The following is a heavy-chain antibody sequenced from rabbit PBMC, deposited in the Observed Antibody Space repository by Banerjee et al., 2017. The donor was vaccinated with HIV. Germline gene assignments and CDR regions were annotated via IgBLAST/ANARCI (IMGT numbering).Heavy chain of an antibody. J-gene: IGHJ4*01. CDR2: IYSSSGST. D-gene: IGHD1-1*01. CDR1: GFSFSSSYW. Sequence: QSLEESGGDLVKPGASLTLTCTASGFSFSSSYWICWVRQAPGKGLEWIACIYSSSGSTYYASWAKGRFTISKTSSTTVTLQMTSLTAADTATYFCARGAGSSGYQFNLWGPGTLVTVS. CDR3: ARGAGSSGYQFNL. V-gene: IGHV1S40*01.